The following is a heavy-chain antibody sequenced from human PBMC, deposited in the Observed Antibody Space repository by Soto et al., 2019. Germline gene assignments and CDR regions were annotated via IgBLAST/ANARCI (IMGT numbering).Heavy chain of an antibody. CDR1: GFTFSSFG. CDR3: AKAATITTRYNFDF. Sequence: PGGTLRLSCAASGFTFSSFGMNWVRQAPGKGLEWVSLISDSGGSTYHADSVKGRFTISRDNSKNTLYLQMNSLRAEDTAVYYCAKAATITTRYNFDFWGQGTLVTVSS. J-gene: IGHJ4*02. CDR2: ISDSGGST. D-gene: IGHD4-4*01. V-gene: IGHV3-23*01.